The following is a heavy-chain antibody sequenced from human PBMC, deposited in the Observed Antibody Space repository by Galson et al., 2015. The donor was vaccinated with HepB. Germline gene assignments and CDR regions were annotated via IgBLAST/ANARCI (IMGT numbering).Heavy chain of an antibody. CDR1: GFTFSSYA. J-gene: IGHJ4*02. D-gene: IGHD5-24*01. CDR3: AKDVENRYGYNDY. V-gene: IGHV3-23*01. Sequence: SLRLSCAASGFTFSSYAMSRVRQAPGKGLEWVSAISGSGGSTYYADSVKGRFTISRDNSKNTLYLQMHSLRAEDTAVYYCAKDVENRYGYNDYWGQGTLVTVSS. CDR2: ISGSGGST.